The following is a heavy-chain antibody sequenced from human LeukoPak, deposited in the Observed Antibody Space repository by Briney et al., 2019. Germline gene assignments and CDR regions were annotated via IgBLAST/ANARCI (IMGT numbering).Heavy chain of an antibody. CDR3: ANFPPYGDYAH. D-gene: IGHD4-17*01. J-gene: IGHJ4*02. V-gene: IGHV4-39*01. Sequence: PSETLSLTCTVSGGSISSSTYYWGWIRQPPGKGLEWIGSVYYSGSTYYNPSLKSRVTISIDTSKTQFSLKLSSVTAADTAVYYCANFPPYGDYAHWGQGALVTVSS. CDR1: GGSISSSTYY. CDR2: VYYSGST.